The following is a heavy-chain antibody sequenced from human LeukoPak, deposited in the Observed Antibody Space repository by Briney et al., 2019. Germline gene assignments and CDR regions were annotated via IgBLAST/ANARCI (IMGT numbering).Heavy chain of an antibody. D-gene: IGHD2-15*01. V-gene: IGHV4-39*07. Sequence: SENLSLTCTVSGGSISSSSYYWGWIRQPPGKGLEWIGSIYYSGSTYYNPSLKSRVTISVDTSKNQFSLKLSSVTAADTAVYYCARDEGDGSYFDNWGQGTLVTVPS. J-gene: IGHJ4*02. CDR2: IYYSGST. CDR1: GGSISSSSYY. CDR3: ARDEGDGSYFDN.